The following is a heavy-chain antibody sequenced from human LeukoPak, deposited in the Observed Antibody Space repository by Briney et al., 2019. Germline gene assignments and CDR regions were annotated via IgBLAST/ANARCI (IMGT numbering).Heavy chain of an antibody. CDR2: ISGSGGST. J-gene: IGHJ4*02. CDR1: GFTFSSYA. V-gene: IGHV3-23*01. D-gene: IGHD2-15*01. Sequence: GGSVRLSCAASGFTFSSYAMSWVRQAPGKGLEWVSAISGSGGSTYYADSVKGRFTISRNNAKNSLYLKMNSLRAEDTALYYCAREASGGSPDYWGQGTLVTVSS. CDR3: AREASGGSPDY.